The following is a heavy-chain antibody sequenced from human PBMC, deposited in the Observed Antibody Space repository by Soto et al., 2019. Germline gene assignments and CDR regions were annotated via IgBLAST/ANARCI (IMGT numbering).Heavy chain of an antibody. J-gene: IGHJ4*02. Sequence: SLRLSCAASGFTFSSYAMHWVRQAPGKGLEWVAVISYDGSNKYYADSVKGRFTISRDNSKNTLYLQMNSLRAEDTAVYYCARAPSGLPRAYFDYWGQGTLVTVSS. CDR1: GFTFSSYA. CDR3: ARAPSGLPRAYFDY. CDR2: ISYDGSNK. D-gene: IGHD2-21*02. V-gene: IGHV3-30-3*01.